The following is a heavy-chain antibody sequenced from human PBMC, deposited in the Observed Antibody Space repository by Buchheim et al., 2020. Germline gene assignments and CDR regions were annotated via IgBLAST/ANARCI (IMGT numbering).Heavy chain of an antibody. J-gene: IGHJ6*02. V-gene: IGHV3-23*01. D-gene: IGHD1-26*01. CDR1: GFPFSRSA. Sequence: EVHLLESGGDLVQPGGSVRLSCAASGFPFSRSAMTWVRQTPGKGFECVSSISDSGDRTLSADSVKGRFTISRDNSKNTLYLQMNSLRAEDTAVYYCAKDEEQWELVYYYGMDVWGQGTT. CDR3: AKDEEQWELVYYYGMDV. CDR2: ISDSGDRT.